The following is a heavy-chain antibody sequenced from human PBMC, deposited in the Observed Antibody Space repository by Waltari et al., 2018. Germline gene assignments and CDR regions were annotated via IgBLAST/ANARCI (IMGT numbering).Heavy chain of an antibody. CDR1: VFTFSSYA. D-gene: IGHD5-12*01. CDR3: AISDGYNFLGFDY. Sequence: EVQLLESGGGLVQPGGSLSTSCAASVFTFSSYATRWVRLAPGKGLGWVWVIYGGGRRYYADSVKGRFTISRDNSKNTLYLQMNSLRAEDTAVYYCAISDGYNFLGFDYWGQGTLVTVSS. J-gene: IGHJ4*02. CDR2: IYGGGRR. V-gene: IGHV3-23*03.